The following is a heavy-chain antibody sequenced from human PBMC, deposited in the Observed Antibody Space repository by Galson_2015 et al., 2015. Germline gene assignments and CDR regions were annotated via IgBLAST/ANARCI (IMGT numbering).Heavy chain of an antibody. J-gene: IGHJ4*02. CDR1: GFTFSSYP. CDR2: ISGSGGST. V-gene: IGHV3-23*01. CDR3: ARSSVVSDY. D-gene: IGHD3-22*01. Sequence: SLRLSCAASGFTFSSYPLSWVRQAPGKGLEWVSAISGSGGSTYYADSVKGRFTISRDNSKNTLYLQMNSLRAEDTAVYYCARSSVVSDYGGQGTLVTVSS.